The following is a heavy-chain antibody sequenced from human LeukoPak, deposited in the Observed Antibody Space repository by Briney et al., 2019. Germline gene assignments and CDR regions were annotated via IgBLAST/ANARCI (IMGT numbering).Heavy chain of an antibody. V-gene: IGHV3-48*03. D-gene: IGHD2-15*01. J-gene: IGHJ4*02. Sequence: GSLRLSCAASGLTFSTYDMNWVRQAPGKGLEWISYISSSGNTIYYADSVKGRFTISRDNAKNSLYLRMNSLRAEDTVVYYCAGEKGYCSGGNCYRASDYWGQGTLVTVSS. CDR1: GLTFSTYD. CDR3: AGEKGYCSGGNCYRASDY. CDR2: ISSSGNTI.